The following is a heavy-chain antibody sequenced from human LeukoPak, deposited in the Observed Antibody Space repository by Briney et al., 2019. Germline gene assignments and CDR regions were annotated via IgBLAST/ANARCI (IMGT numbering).Heavy chain of an antibody. CDR1: GFTFGDYA. J-gene: IGHJ4*02. V-gene: IGHV3-49*04. D-gene: IGHD3-16*01. CDR2: IRSKAYGGTT. Sequence: GRSLRLSCTASGFTFGDYAMSWVRQAPGKGLEWVGFIRSKAYGGTTEYAASVKGRFTISRDDSKSIAYLQMNSLKTEDTAVYYCTGGPTRYDYVWGSWPDFDYWGQGTLLTVSS. CDR3: TGGPTRYDYVWGSWPDFDY.